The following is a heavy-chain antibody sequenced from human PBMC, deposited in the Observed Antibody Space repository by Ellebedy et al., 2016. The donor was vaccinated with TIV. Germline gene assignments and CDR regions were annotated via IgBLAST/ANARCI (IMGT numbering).Heavy chain of an antibody. CDR2: INQDATKT. Sequence: GESLKISCAASGFSFRSYWMTWVRQAPGKGLEWVANINQDATKTFYVGSVEGRFTISRDNARNSLFLQMNSLRAEDTAVYYCATDGSYGDYLSPAHASVMWGQGTLVSVSS. CDR3: ATDGSYGDYLSPAHASVM. D-gene: IGHD4-17*01. V-gene: IGHV3-7*01. CDR1: GFSFRSYW. J-gene: IGHJ3*02.